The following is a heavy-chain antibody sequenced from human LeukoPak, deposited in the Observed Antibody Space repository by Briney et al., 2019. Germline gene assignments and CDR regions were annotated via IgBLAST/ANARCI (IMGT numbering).Heavy chain of an antibody. CDR2: INSDGSST. CDR1: GFTFSSHW. Sequence: GGSLRLSCAVSGFTFSSHWMHWVRQAPGKGLVWVSRINSDGSSTSYADSVKGRFTVSRDNAKNSLCLQMNSLRAEDTAVYYCAREEGYCSGGSCPSSAFDIWGQGTMVTVSS. J-gene: IGHJ3*02. D-gene: IGHD2-15*01. CDR3: AREEGYCSGGSCPSSAFDI. V-gene: IGHV3-74*01.